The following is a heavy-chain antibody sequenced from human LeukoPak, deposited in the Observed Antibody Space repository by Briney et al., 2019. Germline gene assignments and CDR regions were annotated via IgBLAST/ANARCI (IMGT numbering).Heavy chain of an antibody. D-gene: IGHD5-18*01. CDR2: ISAYNGNT. CDR1: GYTFTSYG. V-gene: IGHV1-18*01. J-gene: IGHJ5*02. CDR3: SRGSAMVTTYRGGNWSDP. Sequence: ASVKVSCKASGYTFTSYGISWVRQAPGQGLEWMGWISAYNGNTNYAQKLQGRVTMTTDTSTSTAYMELTRLTSDDTAVYYCSRGSAMVTTYRGGNWSDPWGQGTLVTVSS.